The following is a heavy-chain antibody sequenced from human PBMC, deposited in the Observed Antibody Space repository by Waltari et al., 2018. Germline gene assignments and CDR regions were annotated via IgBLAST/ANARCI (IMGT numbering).Heavy chain of an antibody. D-gene: IGHD6-13*01. Sequence: EVQLVESGGGLVKPGGSLRLSCAASGFTFNTYSMNWVRQAPGKGVDGVSSSSSTSSDIYYADSVKGRFTISRDNAKSALYLQLNSLRAEDTAVYYCAGGYSSYYGMDVWGQGTTVTVSS. CDR1: GFTFNTYS. J-gene: IGHJ6*02. V-gene: IGHV3-21*02. CDR3: AGGYSSYYGMDV. CDR2: SSSTSSDI.